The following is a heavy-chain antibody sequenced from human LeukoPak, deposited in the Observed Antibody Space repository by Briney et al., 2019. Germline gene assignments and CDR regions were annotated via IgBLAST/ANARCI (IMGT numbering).Heavy chain of an antibody. CDR3: ARDHLYYYDSSGHFDY. CDR2: ISSSGSTI. D-gene: IGHD3-22*01. Sequence: GGSLRLSCAASGFTFSDYYMSWIRQAPGKGLEWVSYISSSGSTIYYADSVKGRFTISRDNAKNSLHLQMNSLRAEDTAVYYCARDHLYYYDSSGHFDYWGQGTLVTVSS. J-gene: IGHJ4*02. CDR1: GFTFSDYY. V-gene: IGHV3-11*04.